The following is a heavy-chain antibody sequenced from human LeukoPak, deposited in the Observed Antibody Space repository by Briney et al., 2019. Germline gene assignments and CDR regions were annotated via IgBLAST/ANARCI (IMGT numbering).Heavy chain of an antibody. Sequence: GGSLRLSCAASGFTVSSNYVSWVRQAPGKGLEWVSVIYSGGSTYYADSVKGRFTISRDNSKNTLYLQMNSLRAEDTAVYYCARDRVYGSGSSDYWGQGTLVTVSS. V-gene: IGHV3-66*01. D-gene: IGHD3-10*01. J-gene: IGHJ4*02. CDR3: ARDRVYGSGSSDY. CDR1: GFTVSSNY. CDR2: IYSGGST.